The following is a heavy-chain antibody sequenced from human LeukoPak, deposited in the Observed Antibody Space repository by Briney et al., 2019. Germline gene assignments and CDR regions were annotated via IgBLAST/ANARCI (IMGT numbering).Heavy chain of an antibody. D-gene: IGHD2-21*02. CDR2: IYPGDSDT. Sequence: GESLKISCKGSGYSFTSYWIGWVRQMPGKGLEWMGIIYPGDSDTRYSPSFQGQVTISADKSISTAHLQWSSLKASDTAMYYCARTPYCGGDCYLLFDYWGQGTLVTVSS. J-gene: IGHJ4*02. CDR1: GYSFTSYW. V-gene: IGHV5-51*01. CDR3: ARTPYCGGDCYLLFDY.